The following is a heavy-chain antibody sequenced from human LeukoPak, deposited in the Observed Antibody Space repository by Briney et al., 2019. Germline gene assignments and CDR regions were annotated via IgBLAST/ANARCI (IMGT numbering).Heavy chain of an antibody. Sequence: GGSLRLSCAASGFTVSSNYMSWVRQAPGKGLEWVSVIYSCGSTYYADSVKGRFTISRDNSKNTVYLQMNSLRTEDTAVYYCAKKFRSWYFDLWGRGTLVTVSS. V-gene: IGHV3-66*01. CDR3: AKKFRSWYFDL. CDR1: GFTVSSNY. CDR2: IYSCGST. J-gene: IGHJ2*01.